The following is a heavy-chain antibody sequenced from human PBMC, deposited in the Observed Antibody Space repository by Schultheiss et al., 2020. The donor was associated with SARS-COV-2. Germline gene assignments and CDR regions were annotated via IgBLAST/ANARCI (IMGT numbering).Heavy chain of an antibody. CDR3: AKDKHGDYQYSFDY. V-gene: IGHV3-9*01. CDR1: GFTFHNYA. J-gene: IGHJ4*02. CDR2: ITWNSDTT. D-gene: IGHD4-17*01. Sequence: GGSLRLSCEASGFTFHNYAMHWVRQPPGKGLEWVSGITWNSDTTGYTDSVKGRFTISRDNAKNSLYLQMNSLRAEDTALYYCAKDKHGDYQYSFDYWGQGTLVTVSS.